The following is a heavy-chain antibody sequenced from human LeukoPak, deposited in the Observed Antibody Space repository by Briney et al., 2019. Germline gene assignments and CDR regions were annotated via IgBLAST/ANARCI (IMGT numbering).Heavy chain of an antibody. CDR3: ARVWRSSSSPYFFDY. Sequence: MASETLSLTCTVSGGSSSSGTYYWGWIRQPPGKGLEWIGSIYYSGGTYYNPSLKSRVTMSVDTSKNQFSLKLSSVTAADTAVYYCARVWRSSSSPYFFDYWGQGTTVTVSS. J-gene: IGHJ4*03. CDR2: IYYSGGT. CDR1: GGSSSSGTYY. V-gene: IGHV4-39*01. D-gene: IGHD6-13*01.